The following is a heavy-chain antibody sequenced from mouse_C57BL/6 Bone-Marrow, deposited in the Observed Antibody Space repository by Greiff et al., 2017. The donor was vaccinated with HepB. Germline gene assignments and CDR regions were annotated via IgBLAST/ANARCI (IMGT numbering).Heavy chain of an antibody. V-gene: IGHV1-69*01. CDR1: GYTFTSYW. Sequence: QVQLQQPGAELVMPGASVKLSCKASGYTFTSYWMHWVKQRPGQGLEWIGEIDPSDSYTNYNQKFKGKSTLTVDKSSSTAYMQLSSLTSEDSAVFYCARVYDEFDGYAMDYWGQGTAVTVTS. CDR3: ARVYDEFDGYAMDY. J-gene: IGHJ4*01. CDR2: IDPSDSYT. D-gene: IGHD2-4*01.